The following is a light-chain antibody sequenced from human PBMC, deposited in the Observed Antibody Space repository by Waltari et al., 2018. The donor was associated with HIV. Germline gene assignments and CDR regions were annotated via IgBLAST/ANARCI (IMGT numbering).Light chain of an antibody. J-gene: IGLJ2*01. CDR3: SSYTSSSTLN. CDR2: DVS. CDR1: SRAVGGYTY. V-gene: IGLV2-14*03. Sequence: QSALTQPASVSGSPGQSITLSCTGTSRAVGGYTYVSWYQQHPGKAPKLMIYDVSNRPSGVSNRFSGSKSGNTASLTISGLQAEDEADYYCSSYTSSSTLNFGGGTKLTVL.